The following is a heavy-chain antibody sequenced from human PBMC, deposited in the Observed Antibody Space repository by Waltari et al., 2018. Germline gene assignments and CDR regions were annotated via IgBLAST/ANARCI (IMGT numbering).Heavy chain of an antibody. J-gene: IGHJ6*02. Sequence: QLQLQASGPGLVKPSETLSLTCTVSGCSISSSSYYWGWIRQPPGKGLEWIGSSYYSGSTYYNPSLKSRVTISVDTSKNQFSLKLSSVTAADTAVYYCARSLRFLEWLLSSMDVWGQGTTVTVSS. CDR2: SYYSGST. CDR1: GCSISSSSYY. D-gene: IGHD3-3*01. V-gene: IGHV4-39*01. CDR3: ARSLRFLEWLLSSMDV.